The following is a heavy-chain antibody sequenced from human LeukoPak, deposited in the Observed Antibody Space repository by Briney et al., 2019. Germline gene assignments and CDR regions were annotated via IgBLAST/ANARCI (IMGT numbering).Heavy chain of an antibody. Sequence: SETLSLTCTVSGGSISNYYWNWIRQPPGKGLEWIGYIYYTGSTNYNPSLKSRVTISVDTSKNQFSLKLSSVTAADTAVYYCARGVSSYYDSSGLKSSDWFDPWGQGTLVTVSS. V-gene: IGHV4-59*01. CDR2: IYYTGST. CDR3: ARGVSSYYDSSGLKSSDWFDP. CDR1: GGSISNYY. J-gene: IGHJ5*02. D-gene: IGHD3-22*01.